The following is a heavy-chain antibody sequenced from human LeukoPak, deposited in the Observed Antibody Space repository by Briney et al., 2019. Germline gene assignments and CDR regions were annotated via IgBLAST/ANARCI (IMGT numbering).Heavy chain of an antibody. CDR3: ATVDYGSGSALSDY. V-gene: IGHV3-48*04. CDR2: ISGSGTTI. J-gene: IGHJ4*02. Sequence: GGSLRLSCAASGFTFSGYTMNWVRQAPGKGLEWVSDISGSGTTIYYADSVKGRVTFSRDNAKNSLYLQMNSLRADDTAVYYCATVDYGSGSALSDYWGQGTLVTVSS. D-gene: IGHD3-10*01. CDR1: GFTFSGYT.